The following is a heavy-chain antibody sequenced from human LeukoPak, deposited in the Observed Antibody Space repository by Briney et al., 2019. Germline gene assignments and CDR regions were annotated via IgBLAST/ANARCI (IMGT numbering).Heavy chain of an antibody. J-gene: IGHJ4*02. CDR3: AKDPVDDYLGLFDY. CDR2: ISGSAGST. Sequence: PGGSLRLSCAASGFTFSSYAMSWVRQAPGKGLEWVSRISGSAGSTYYADSVKGRFTISRDNSKNTLYLQMNSLRAEDTAVYYCAKDPVDDYLGLFDYWGQGTLVTVSS. CDR1: GFTFSSYA. D-gene: IGHD3-16*01. V-gene: IGHV3-23*01.